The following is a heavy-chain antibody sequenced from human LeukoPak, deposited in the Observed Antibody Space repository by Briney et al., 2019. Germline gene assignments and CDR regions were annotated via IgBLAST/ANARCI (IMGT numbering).Heavy chain of an antibody. J-gene: IGHJ4*02. D-gene: IGHD3-10*01. CDR1: GYSFNDYY. CDR3: ARRGGYFDY. CDR2: INPNNGGT. V-gene: IGHV1-2*02. Sequence: ASVTVSCKASGYSFNDYYMHWVRQAPGQGFEWMGWINPNNGGTNYAQKFQGRVTMSRDTSISTAFMELSRLRSDDTAVYYCARRGGYFDYWGQGTLVTVSS.